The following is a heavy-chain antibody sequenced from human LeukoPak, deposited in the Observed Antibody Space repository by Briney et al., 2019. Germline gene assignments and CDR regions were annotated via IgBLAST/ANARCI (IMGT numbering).Heavy chain of an antibody. CDR3: AKEHCSSTSCFFDY. V-gene: IGHV3-30*02. CDR2: IWYDGSNK. D-gene: IGHD2-2*01. CDR1: GFTFSSYG. Sequence: QPGGSLRLSCAASGFTFSSYGMHWVRQAPGKGLEWVAFIWYDGSNKYYADSVKGRFIISRDNSKNTLYLQMNSLRAEDTAVYYCAKEHCSSTSCFFDYWGQGTLVTVSS. J-gene: IGHJ4*02.